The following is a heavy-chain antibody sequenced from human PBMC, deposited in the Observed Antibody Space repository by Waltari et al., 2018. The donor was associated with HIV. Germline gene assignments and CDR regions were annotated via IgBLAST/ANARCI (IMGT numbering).Heavy chain of an antibody. D-gene: IGHD2-2*01. J-gene: IGHJ5*02. CDR2: INTNTGNP. CDR3: ARGYCGTTSCWQRGGWFDP. CDR1: GYTCTNYD. V-gene: IGHV7-4-1*02. Sequence: QVQLVQSGSELKKPGASVKVSCKASGYTCTNYDMNWVRQAPGQGLEWMGGINTNTGNPTYAQGFTGRFVFSLDTSVSTAYLQISSLKAEDTAVYYCARGYCGTTSCWQRGGWFDPWGQGTLLTVSS.